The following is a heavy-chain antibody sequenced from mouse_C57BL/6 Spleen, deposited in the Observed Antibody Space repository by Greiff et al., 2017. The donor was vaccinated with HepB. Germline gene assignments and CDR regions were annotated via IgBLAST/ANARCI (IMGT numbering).Heavy chain of an antibody. CDR3: ARETQSAMDY. D-gene: IGHD3-2*02. CDR1: GFTFSSYA. Sequence: EVKLVESGGGLVKPGGSLKLSCAASGFTFSSYAMSWVRQTPEKRLEWVATISDGGSYTYYPDNVKGRFTISRDNAKNNLYLQMSHLKSEDTAMYYCARETQSAMDYWGQGTSVTVSS. V-gene: IGHV5-4*01. CDR2: ISDGGSYT. J-gene: IGHJ4*01.